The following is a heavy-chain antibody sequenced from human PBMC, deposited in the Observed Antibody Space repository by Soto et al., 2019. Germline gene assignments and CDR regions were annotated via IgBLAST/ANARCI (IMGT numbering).Heavy chain of an antibody. Sequence: QVQLVESGGGVVQPGRSLRLSCAASGFTFSSYGMHWVRQAPGKGLEWVAVIWYDGSNKYYADSVKGRFTISRDNSKNTLYLQMNSLRAEDTAVYYCARDGPYSSSWPPYYYYGMDVWGQGTTVTVSS. CDR3: ARDGPYSSSWPPYYYYGMDV. CDR1: GFTFSSYG. D-gene: IGHD6-13*01. V-gene: IGHV3-33*01. CDR2: IWYDGSNK. J-gene: IGHJ6*02.